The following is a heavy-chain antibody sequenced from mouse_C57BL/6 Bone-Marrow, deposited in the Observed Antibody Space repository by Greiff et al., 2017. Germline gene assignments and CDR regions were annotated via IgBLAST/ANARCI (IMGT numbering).Heavy chain of an antibody. CDR2: IYPGDGDT. J-gene: IGHJ3*01. Sequence: QVQLQQSGPELVKPGASVKISCKASGYAFSSSWMNWVKQRPGKGLEWIGRIYPGDGDTNYNGKFKGKATLTADKSSSTAYMQLSSLTSEDSAVYFCARSPLTGAWFAYWGQGTLVTVSA. CDR1: GYAFSSSW. V-gene: IGHV1-82*01. CDR3: ARSPLTGAWFAY. D-gene: IGHD4-1*01.